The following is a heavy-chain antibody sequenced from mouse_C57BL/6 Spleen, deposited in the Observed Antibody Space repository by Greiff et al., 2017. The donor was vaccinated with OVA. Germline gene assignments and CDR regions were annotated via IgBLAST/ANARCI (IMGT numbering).Heavy chain of an antibody. D-gene: IGHD1-1*01. CDR2: INPNNGGT. V-gene: IGHV1-26*01. Sequence: VQLQQSGPELVKPGASVKISCKASGYTFTDYYMNWVKQSHGKSLEWIGDINPNNGGTSYNQKFKGKATLTVDRSSSTAYMELRSLTSEDSAVYYCARRRGSIYRWYFDVWDTGTPVTVSS. J-gene: IGHJ1*03. CDR1: GYTFTDYY. CDR3: ARRRGSIYRWYFDV.